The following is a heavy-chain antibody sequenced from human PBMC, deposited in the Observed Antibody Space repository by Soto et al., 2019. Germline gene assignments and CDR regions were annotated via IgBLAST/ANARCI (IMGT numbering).Heavy chain of an antibody. J-gene: IGHJ4*01. Sequence: GGSLRLSCAASGFTFSNYEMNWVRQAPGKGLEWVAYISYSGSPTNYADSVRGRFTISRDNARDSLHLQMNSLRVEDSAIYYCVRDRTLTVPNSIDYWGHGNLVTVSS. CDR1: GFTFSNYE. CDR3: VRDRTLTVPNSIDY. V-gene: IGHV3-48*03. D-gene: IGHD4-4*01. CDR2: ISYSGSPT.